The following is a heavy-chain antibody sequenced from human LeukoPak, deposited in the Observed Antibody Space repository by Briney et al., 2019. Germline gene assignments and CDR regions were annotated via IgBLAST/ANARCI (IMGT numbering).Heavy chain of an antibody. V-gene: IGHV3-23*01. D-gene: IGHD3-16*01. Sequence: GGSLRLSCAASGFTFSSYSMSWVRQAPGKGLEWVSIISDSGANTYYADSVRGRFTISRDNSKNTLYLQMNSLRAEDTAVYYCASTHSALGDFDYWGQGTLVTVSS. J-gene: IGHJ4*02. CDR2: ISDSGANT. CDR1: GFTFSSYS. CDR3: ASTHSALGDFDY.